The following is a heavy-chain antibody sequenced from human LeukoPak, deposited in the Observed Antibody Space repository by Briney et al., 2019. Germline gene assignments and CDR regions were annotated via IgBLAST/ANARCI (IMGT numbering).Heavy chain of an antibody. CDR3: ARESHVTREDY. J-gene: IGHJ4*02. Sequence: ASVKVSCKASGYTFTSYGISWVRQAPGQGLEWMGWISANDGNTDYPQKLQGKVTMTTDTSTSTAYMELRSLRSDDTAVYYCARESHVTREDYWGQGTLVTVSS. CDR2: ISANDGNT. D-gene: IGHD3-10*01. V-gene: IGHV1-18*01. CDR1: GYTFTSYG.